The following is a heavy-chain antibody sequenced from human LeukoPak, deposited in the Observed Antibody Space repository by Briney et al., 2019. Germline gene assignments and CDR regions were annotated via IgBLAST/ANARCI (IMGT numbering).Heavy chain of an antibody. V-gene: IGHV3-33*01. CDR1: GFTFSSYG. Sequence: GRSLRLSCAASGFTFSSYGMHWDRQAPGKGLEWVAVIWYDGSNKYYADSVKGRFTISRDNSKNTLYLQMNSLRAEDTAVYYCARSDSSGYYPPPPDYWGQGTLVTVSS. D-gene: IGHD3-22*01. CDR3: ARSDSSGYYPPPPDY. J-gene: IGHJ4*02. CDR2: IWYDGSNK.